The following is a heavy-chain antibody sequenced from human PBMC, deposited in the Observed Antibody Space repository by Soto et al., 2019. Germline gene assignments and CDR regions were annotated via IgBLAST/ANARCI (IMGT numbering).Heavy chain of an antibody. J-gene: IGHJ6*02. Sequence: GGSLRLSCAASGFTFSSYAMSWVRQAPGKGLEWVSAISGSGGSTYYADSVKGRFTISRDNSKNTLYLQMNSLRAEDTAVFYFAKRITIFGVDPSGYYGMDVWGQGTTVTVSS. V-gene: IGHV3-23*01. D-gene: IGHD3-3*01. CDR1: GFTFSSYA. CDR3: AKRITIFGVDPSGYYGMDV. CDR2: ISGSGGST.